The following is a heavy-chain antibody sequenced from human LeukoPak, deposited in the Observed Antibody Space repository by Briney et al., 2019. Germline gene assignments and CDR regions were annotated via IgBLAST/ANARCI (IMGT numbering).Heavy chain of an antibody. CDR1: GYSFTTYW. J-gene: IGHJ4*02. CDR2: IYPADSDT. CDR3: ARQDGRALYYFDY. D-gene: IGHD5-24*01. Sequence: PGESLKISCKGSGYSFTTYWIGWVRQMPGKGLEWMGIIYPADSDTRYSPSFQGQVTISADKSTSTAYLQWSSLEASDTAMYYCARQDGRALYYFDYWGQGTLVTVSS. V-gene: IGHV5-51*01.